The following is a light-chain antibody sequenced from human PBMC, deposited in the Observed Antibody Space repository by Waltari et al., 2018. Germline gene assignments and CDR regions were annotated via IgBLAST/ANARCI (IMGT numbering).Light chain of an antibody. CDR1: SSNIGSTT. J-gene: IGLJ3*02. V-gene: IGLV1-44*01. CDR3: AAWDDSLNGQV. Sequence: QSVLTQPPSASGTPGQRVTISCSGSSSNIGSTTVNWYQQCPGPSPRLLFYTNYQPPAGAPYRFSASRSGTSASLAIGGLRSEDEADYYCAAWDDSLNGQVFGGGTKLTVL. CDR2: TNY.